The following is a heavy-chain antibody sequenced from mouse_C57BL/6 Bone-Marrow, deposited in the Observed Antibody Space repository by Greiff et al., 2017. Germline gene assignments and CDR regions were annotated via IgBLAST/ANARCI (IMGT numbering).Heavy chain of an antibody. CDR2: ISGGGGNT. D-gene: IGHD1-1*02. Sequence: EVKLMESGGGLVKPGGSLKLSCAASGFTFSSYTMSWVSQTPEKRLEWVATISGGGGNTYYPDSVKGRVPISRDNAKNTLYLQMSGLTSEDKCVCYYAKHGGGNYWGQGTTLTVSS. V-gene: IGHV5-9*04. J-gene: IGHJ2*01. CDR1: GFTFSSYT. CDR3: AKHGGGNY.